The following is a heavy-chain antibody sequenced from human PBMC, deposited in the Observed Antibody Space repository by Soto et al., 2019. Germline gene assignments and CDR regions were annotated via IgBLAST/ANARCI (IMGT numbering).Heavy chain of an antibody. CDR3: ARSLGYCSGGSCYLVDWFDP. D-gene: IGHD2-15*01. V-gene: IGHV4-59*01. CDR2: IYYSGST. CDR1: GGSISSYY. J-gene: IGHJ5*02. Sequence: SETLSLTCTVSGGSISSYYWSWIRQPPGKGLEWIGDIYYSGSTNYNPSLKSRVTISVDTSKNQFSLKLSSVTAAEPAVYYGARSLGYCSGGSCYLVDWFDPWGQGTLVTVSS.